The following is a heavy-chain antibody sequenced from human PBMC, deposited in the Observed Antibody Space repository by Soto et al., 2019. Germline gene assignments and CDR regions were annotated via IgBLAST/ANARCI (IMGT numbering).Heavy chain of an antibody. V-gene: IGHV1-18*01. Sequence: ASVKVSCKAAGYTFTSYGISWLRQAPGQGLEWMGWISAYNGNTNYAQKLLGRVTMTTDTSTSTAYMELRSLRSDDTAVYYCARDARYDVLRFLEWLPSPGSSLPYYMDVWGKGTTVTVSS. J-gene: IGHJ6*03. CDR1: GYTFTSYG. CDR2: ISAYNGNT. D-gene: IGHD3-3*01. CDR3: ARDARYDVLRFLEWLPSPGSSLPYYMDV.